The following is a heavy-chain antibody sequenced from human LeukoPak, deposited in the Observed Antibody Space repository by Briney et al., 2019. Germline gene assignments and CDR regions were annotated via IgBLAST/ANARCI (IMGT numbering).Heavy chain of an antibody. CDR3: ARERDYGGNSHFDY. CDR2: ISSRSSTI. CDR1: GFTFSSYS. D-gene: IGHD4-23*01. J-gene: IGHJ4*02. Sequence: GGSLRLSCAASGFTFSSYSMNWVRQAPGKGLEWVSYISSRSSTIYYAESVKGRVTISRDNDKNSLYLQMNSLRAEDTAVYYCARERDYGGNSHFDYWGQGTLVPVSS. V-gene: IGHV3-48*04.